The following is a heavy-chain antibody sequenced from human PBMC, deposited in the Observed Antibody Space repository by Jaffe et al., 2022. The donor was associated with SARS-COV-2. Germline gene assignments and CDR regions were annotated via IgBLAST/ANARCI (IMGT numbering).Heavy chain of an antibody. D-gene: IGHD6-13*01. Sequence: EVQLVESGGGLVQPGRSLRLSCAASGFTFDDYAMHWVRQAPGKGLEWVSGISWNSGSIGYADSVKGRFTISRDNAKNSLYLQMNSLRAEDTALYYCAKGTQQLGLLYYFDYWGQGTLVTVSS. CDR2: ISWNSGSI. CDR3: AKGTQQLGLLYYFDY. V-gene: IGHV3-9*01. CDR1: GFTFDDYA. J-gene: IGHJ4*02.